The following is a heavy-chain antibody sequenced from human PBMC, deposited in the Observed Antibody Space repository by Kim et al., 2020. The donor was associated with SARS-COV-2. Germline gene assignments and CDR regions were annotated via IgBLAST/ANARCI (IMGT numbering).Heavy chain of an antibody. CDR2: ICYDGSNK. V-gene: IGHV3-33*01. Sequence: GGSLRLSCAASGFTFSSYGMHWVRQAPGKGLEWVAGICYDGSNKYYADSVKGRFTFSRDTSKTTLYLQMNSLRAEDTAVHYSASSPTLPAYIVMDFWGQG. CDR1: GFTFSSYG. CDR3: ASSPTLPAYIVMDF. D-gene: IGHD2-21*01. J-gene: IGHJ6*02.